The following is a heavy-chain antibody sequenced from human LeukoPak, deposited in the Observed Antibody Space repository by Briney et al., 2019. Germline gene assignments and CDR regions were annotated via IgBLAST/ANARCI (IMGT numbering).Heavy chain of an antibody. CDR1: GFTVSNNY. D-gene: IGHD5-18*01. V-gene: IGHV3-53*01. J-gene: IGHJ4*02. CDR3: ARDKTSLGYSYALFDY. CDR2: IYSGGST. Sequence: GGSLRLSCAASGFTVSNNYMSWVRQAPGKGLEWVSVIYSGGSTYYADSVKGRFTISRDNSKNTLYLQMNSLRAEDTAVYYCARDKTSLGYSYALFDYWGQGTLVTVSS.